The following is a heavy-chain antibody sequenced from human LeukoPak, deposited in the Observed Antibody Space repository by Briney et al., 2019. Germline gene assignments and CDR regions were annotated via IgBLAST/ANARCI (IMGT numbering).Heavy chain of an antibody. Sequence: ASVKVSCKASGYTFTNYGISWVRQASGQGLEWMGWISGDNGNTNYERKVQGRVTMTTDTSTSTAYMELRSLRSDDTAIYYCARHLRVGATVLSSFNFWGQGTLVTVSS. D-gene: IGHD1-26*01. J-gene: IGHJ4*02. CDR1: GYTFTNYG. V-gene: IGHV1-18*01. CDR3: ARHLRVGATVLSSFNF. CDR2: ISGDNGNT.